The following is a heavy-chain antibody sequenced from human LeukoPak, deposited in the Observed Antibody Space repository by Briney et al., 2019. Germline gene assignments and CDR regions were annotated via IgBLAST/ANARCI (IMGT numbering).Heavy chain of an antibody. CDR3: AKGGWGTVLDY. D-gene: IGHD3-16*01. CDR2: ISGSGDST. Sequence: PGGSLRLSCAASGFTLSNYAMPRVRQAPGKGLEWVSTISGSGDSTYYSDSVKGRFTISRDNSENTLYLQLNSLRAEDTAVYYCAKGGWGTVLDYWGQGTLVTVSP. CDR1: GFTLSNYA. J-gene: IGHJ4*02. V-gene: IGHV3-23*01.